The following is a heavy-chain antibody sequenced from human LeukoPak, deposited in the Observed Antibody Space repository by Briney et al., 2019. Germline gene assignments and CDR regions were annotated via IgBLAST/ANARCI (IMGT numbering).Heavy chain of an antibody. J-gene: IGHJ3*02. V-gene: IGHV4-34*01. CDR1: GGSFSGYY. Sequence: PSETLSLTCAVYGGSFSGYYWSWIRQPPGKGLEWIGEINHSGSTNYNPSLKSRVTISVDTSKNQFSLKLSSVTAADTAVYYCASLNWGYHAFDIWGQGTMVTVSS. CDR3: ASLNWGYHAFDI. CDR2: INHSGST. D-gene: IGHD7-27*01.